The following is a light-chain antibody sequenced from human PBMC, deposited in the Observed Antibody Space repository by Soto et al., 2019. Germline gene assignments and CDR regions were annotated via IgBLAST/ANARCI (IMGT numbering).Light chain of an antibody. CDR3: QQYGSSPLT. V-gene: IGKV3-20*01. Sequence: EIVLSQSPGTLSLSPGEGATLSCRASQSVSSNFLAWYQRKPGQAPRLLMYGASSRATGIPDRFSGSGCGTDFTLTISRLEPEDFAVYYCQQYGSSPLTFGGGTKVEIK. CDR2: GAS. J-gene: IGKJ4*01. CDR1: QSVSSNF.